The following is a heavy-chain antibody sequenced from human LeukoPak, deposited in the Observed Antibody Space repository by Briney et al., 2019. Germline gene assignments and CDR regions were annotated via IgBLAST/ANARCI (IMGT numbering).Heavy chain of an antibody. J-gene: IGHJ3*02. CDR2: INHSGST. V-gene: IGHV4-34*01. Sequence: SETLSLTCAVYGGSFSGYYWSWIRQPPGKGLEWIGEINHSGSTNYNPSLKSRVTISVDTSKNQFSLKLSSVTAADTAVYYCARVPYSSSSGGWGDAFDIWGQGTMVTVSS. CDR3: ARVPYSSSSGGWGDAFDI. CDR1: GGSFSGYY. D-gene: IGHD6-6*01.